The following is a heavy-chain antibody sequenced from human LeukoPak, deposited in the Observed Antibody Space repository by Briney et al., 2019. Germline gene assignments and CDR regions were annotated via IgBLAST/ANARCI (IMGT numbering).Heavy chain of an antibody. Sequence: KPGGSLRLSCAASGFSFTDYYMTWIRQAPGMGLEWVSYISSSGITIYYGDSVKGRFTISRDNIKNSLYLQMTSLRAEDTAIYYCARAVVVIGATPNYWGQGTLVTVSS. CDR3: ARAVVVIGATPNY. CDR2: ISSSGITI. J-gene: IGHJ4*02. D-gene: IGHD2-15*01. V-gene: IGHV3-11*01. CDR1: GFSFTDYY.